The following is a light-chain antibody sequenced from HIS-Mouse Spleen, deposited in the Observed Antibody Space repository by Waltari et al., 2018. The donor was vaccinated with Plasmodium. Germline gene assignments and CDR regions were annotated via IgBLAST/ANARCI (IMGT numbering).Light chain of an antibody. V-gene: IGLV3-10*01. CDR1: ALPKKY. CDR2: EDS. Sequence: SYELTQPPSVSVSPGHTARITCSGAALPKKYASWYQQKSGQAPVLVIYEDSKRPSGIPERFSGSSSGTMATLTISGAQVEDEADYYCYSTDSSGNHRVFGGGTKLTVL. J-gene: IGLJ3*02. CDR3: YSTDSSGNHRV.